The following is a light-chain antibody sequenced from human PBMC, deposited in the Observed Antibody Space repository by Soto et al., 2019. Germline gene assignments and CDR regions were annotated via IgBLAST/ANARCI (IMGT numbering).Light chain of an antibody. CDR2: EVT. CDR3: SSYTTSAPYV. Sequence: QSALTQPASVSGSPGQSITISCTGTSSDVGAYNFVSWYQNHPGRAPKLIIYEVTIRPSGVSNRFSGSKSGNTASLTISGLQAEDEADYYCSSYTTSAPYVFGIGTKLTVL. V-gene: IGLV2-14*01. J-gene: IGLJ1*01. CDR1: SSDVGAYNF.